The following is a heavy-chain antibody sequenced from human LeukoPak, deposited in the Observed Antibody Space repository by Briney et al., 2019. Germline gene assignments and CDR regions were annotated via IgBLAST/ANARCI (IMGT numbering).Heavy chain of an antibody. V-gene: IGHV5-10-1*01. CDR1: GYSFTSYW. D-gene: IGHD3-22*01. CDR3: ARNYYDSSGYYVYWYY. CDR2: IDPSDSYT. Sequence: PGESLKISCKGSGYSFTSYWISWVRQMPGKGLEWMGRIDPSDSYTNYSPSFQGHVTISADKSTSTAYLQWSSLKASDTAMYYCARNYYDSSGYYVYWYYWGQGTLVTVSS. J-gene: IGHJ4*02.